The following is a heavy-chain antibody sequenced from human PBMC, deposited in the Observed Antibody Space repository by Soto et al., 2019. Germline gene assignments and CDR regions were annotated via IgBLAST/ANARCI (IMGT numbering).Heavy chain of an antibody. CDR1: GGSISSGGYY. V-gene: IGHV4-31*03. CDR3: ARKLYSSSWNFDY. J-gene: IGHJ4*02. Sequence: SETLSLTCTVSGGSISSGGYYWSWIRQHPGKGLEWIGYIYYSGSTYYNPSLKSRVTISVDTSKNQFSLKLSSVTAADTAVYYCARKLYSSSWNFDYWGQGTLVTVSS. D-gene: IGHD6-13*01. CDR2: IYYSGST.